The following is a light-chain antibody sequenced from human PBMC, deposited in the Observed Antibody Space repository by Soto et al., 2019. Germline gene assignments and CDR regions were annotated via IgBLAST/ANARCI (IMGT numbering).Light chain of an antibody. J-gene: IGLJ1*01. Sequence: QSVLTQPASVSGSPGQSITISCTGTSSDVGGYNYVSWYQHHPGKAPKLMIFDVSNRPSGVSNRFSGSKSGNTASLTISGLLPEDEADYYCSSYTTSNTRQTVFGTGTKLTVL. V-gene: IGLV2-14*03. CDR2: DVS. CDR1: SSDVGGYNY. CDR3: SSYTTSNTRQTV.